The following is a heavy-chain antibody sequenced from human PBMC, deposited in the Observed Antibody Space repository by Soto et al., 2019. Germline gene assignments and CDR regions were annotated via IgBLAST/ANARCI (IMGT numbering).Heavy chain of an antibody. Sequence: GGSLRLSCAASGFTFSSYWMSWVRQAPGKGLEWVANIKQDGSEKYYVDSVKGRFTISRDNAKNSLYLQMNSLRAEDTAVYYCARETEGYCSSTSCYATAPGNWFDPWGQGTLVTVSS. V-gene: IGHV3-7*01. CDR3: ARETEGYCSSTSCYATAPGNWFDP. D-gene: IGHD2-2*01. CDR2: IKQDGSEK. J-gene: IGHJ5*02. CDR1: GFTFSSYW.